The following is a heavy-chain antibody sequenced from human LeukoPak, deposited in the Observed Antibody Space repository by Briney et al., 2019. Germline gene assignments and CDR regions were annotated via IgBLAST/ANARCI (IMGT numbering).Heavy chain of an antibody. CDR1: GFTFSNYG. CDR2: IWYDGSNK. J-gene: IGHJ4*02. Sequence: PGGSLRLSCAASGFTFSNYGIHWVRQAPGKGLEWVAVIWYDGSNKYYADSVKGRLTISRDNSKNTVYLQMNSLRAEDTAVYYCASSDATIGFDYWGQGTLVTVSS. CDR3: ASSDATIGFDY. D-gene: IGHD5-24*01. V-gene: IGHV3-33*01.